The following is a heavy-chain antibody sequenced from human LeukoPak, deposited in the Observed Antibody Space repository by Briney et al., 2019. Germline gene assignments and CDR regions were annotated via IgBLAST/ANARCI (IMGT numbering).Heavy chain of an antibody. CDR2: ISGSGGST. J-gene: IGHJ4*02. V-gene: IGHV3-23*01. Sequence: PGGSLRLSCAASGFIFSSYAMSWVRQAPGKGLEWVSAISGSGGSTFYADSVKGRFTISRDNSKNTLYLQMNSLRAEDTAIYYCAKTLAGYYFDYCGQGTLVTVSS. CDR1: GFIFSSYA. D-gene: IGHD6-19*01. CDR3: AKTLAGYYFDY.